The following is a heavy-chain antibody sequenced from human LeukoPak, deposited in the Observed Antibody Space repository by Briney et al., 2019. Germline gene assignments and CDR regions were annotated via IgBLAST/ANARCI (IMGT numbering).Heavy chain of an antibody. D-gene: IGHD3-16*02. V-gene: IGHV4-61*02. Sequence: SQTLSLTCTVSGGSISSGSYYWSWIRQPAGKGLEWIGRIYTSGSTNYNPSLKSRVTISVDASKNQFSLKLSSVTAADTAVYYCARAPPYYDYVWGSYRYFRAFDIWGQGTMVTVSS. CDR1: GGSISSGSYY. J-gene: IGHJ3*02. CDR3: ARAPPYYDYVWGSYRYFRAFDI. CDR2: IYTSGST.